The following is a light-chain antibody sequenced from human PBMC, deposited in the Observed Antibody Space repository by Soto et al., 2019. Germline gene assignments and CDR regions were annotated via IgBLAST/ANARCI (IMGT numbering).Light chain of an antibody. Sequence: EIVLTQSPGTLSLSPGERATLSCRTSQSVNSAHLAWYRQRPGQTPRLLIYAASKRAAGTPDRFSGGGTGTDVTLTISRLEPEDFAMYFCQHYGWSPQFGQGTKLEI. CDR3: QHYGWSPQ. V-gene: IGKV3-20*01. J-gene: IGKJ2*01. CDR2: AAS. CDR1: QSVNSAH.